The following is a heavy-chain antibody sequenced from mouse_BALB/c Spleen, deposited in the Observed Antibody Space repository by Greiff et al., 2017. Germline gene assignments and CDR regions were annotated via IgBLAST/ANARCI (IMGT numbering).Heavy chain of an antibody. V-gene: IGHV4-1*02. CDR3: ARGGLLRPLSWFAY. Sequence: EVQLVESGGGLVQPGGSLKLSCAASGFDFSRYWMSWVRQAPGKGLEWIGEINPDSSTINYTPSLKDKFIISRDNAKNTLYLQMSKVRSEDTALYYGARGGLLRPLSWFAYWGQGTLVTVSA. CDR2: INPDSSTI. J-gene: IGHJ3*01. CDR1: GFDFSRYW. D-gene: IGHD1-2*01.